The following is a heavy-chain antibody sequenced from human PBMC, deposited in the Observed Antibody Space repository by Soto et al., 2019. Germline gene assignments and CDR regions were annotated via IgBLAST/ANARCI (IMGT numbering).Heavy chain of an antibody. Sequence: GGCLRLSCAASGFTFSSYAMSCVPQAPGKGLEWVSAISGSGGSTYYADSVKGRFTISRDNSNNTLYLQMNSLRAEDTAVYYCAKDRLLWFGELLAFDYWAQGTLVTVSS. CDR1: GFTFSSYA. V-gene: IGHV3-23*01. J-gene: IGHJ4*02. CDR3: AKDRLLWFGELLAFDY. D-gene: IGHD3-10*01. CDR2: ISGSGGST.